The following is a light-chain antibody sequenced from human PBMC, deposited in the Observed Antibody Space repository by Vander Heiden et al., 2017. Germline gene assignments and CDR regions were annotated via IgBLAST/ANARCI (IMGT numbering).Light chain of an antibody. V-gene: IGLV5-45*03. Sequence: QAVLTQPSFLSASPGVSASLTCALRSGINVDAYRIYWYQQKPGSPPQYLLSYKSDSDKQQGSGVPSRFSGSKDDSANAGILLISGLQSEDEADYYCMIWHSSAYVFGTGTKVTVL. CDR1: SGINVDAYR. CDR3: MIWHSSAYV. J-gene: IGLJ1*01. CDR2: YKSDSDK.